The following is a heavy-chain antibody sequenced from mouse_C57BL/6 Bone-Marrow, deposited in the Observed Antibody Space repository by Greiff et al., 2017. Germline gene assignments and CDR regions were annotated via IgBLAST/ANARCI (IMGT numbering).Heavy chain of an antibody. CDR3: ARGGGKGSFDY. J-gene: IGHJ2*01. V-gene: IGHV1-69*01. D-gene: IGHD1-1*01. CDR2: IDPSDSYT. Sequence: QVHVKQPGAELVMPGASVKLSCKASGYTFTSYWMHWVKQRPGQGLEWIGEIDPSDSYTNYNQKFKGKSTLTVDKSSSTAYMQLSSLTSEDSAVYYCARGGGKGSFDYWGQGTTLTVSS. CDR1: GYTFTSYW.